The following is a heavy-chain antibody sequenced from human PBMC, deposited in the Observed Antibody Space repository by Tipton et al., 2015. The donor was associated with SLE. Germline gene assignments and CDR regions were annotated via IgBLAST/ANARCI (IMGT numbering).Heavy chain of an antibody. CDR1: GGSISSGGYS. CDR3: ARGQKQWLLRGLQY. D-gene: IGHD6-19*01. CDR2: ITHSGSA. J-gene: IGHJ4*02. V-gene: IGHV4-30-2*06. Sequence: TLSLTCAVSGGSISSGGYSWSWIRQSPGKGLEWIGEITHSGSAKYNPSLKSRVTVSVDTSKNQFSLKLTSVTAADTALYYCARGQKQWLLRGLQYWGQGSLVTVSS.